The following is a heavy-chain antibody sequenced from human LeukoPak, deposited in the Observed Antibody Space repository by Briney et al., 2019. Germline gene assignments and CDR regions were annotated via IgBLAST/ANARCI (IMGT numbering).Heavy chain of an antibody. CDR2: IKQDGSEK. V-gene: IGHV3-7*04. D-gene: IGHD3-10*01. J-gene: IGHJ4*02. Sequence: GGSLRLSCAASGFTFSSYCMICVRHSPGKSLECVANIKQDGSEKYYVDSVKGRFTISRDNAKNSLYLQMNSLRAEDTAVYYCARDRGYGDYRGQGTLVTVSS. CDR1: GFTFSSYC. CDR3: ARDRGYGDY.